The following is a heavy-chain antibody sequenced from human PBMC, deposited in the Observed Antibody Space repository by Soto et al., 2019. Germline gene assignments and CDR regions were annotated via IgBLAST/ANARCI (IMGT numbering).Heavy chain of an antibody. CDR2: SNPNSGDT. D-gene: IGHD2-2*01. Sequence: SVKVSCTAPEYIFNGYYMPYARQAPEQGLEWMGWSNPNSGDTNYIQKFQGWVTMTRDTSIRTAYMELIRLSSDDTALYYCSGDRSSLPLVRETPYYFVCW. V-gene: IGHV1-2*04. CDR1: EYIFNGYY. J-gene: IGHJ4*01. CDR3: SGDRSSLPLVRETPYYFVC.